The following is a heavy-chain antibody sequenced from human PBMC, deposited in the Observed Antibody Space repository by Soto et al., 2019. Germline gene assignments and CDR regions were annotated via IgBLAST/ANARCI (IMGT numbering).Heavy chain of an antibody. J-gene: IGHJ4*02. CDR3: ARGALGNYYQDS. V-gene: IGHV3-74*01. D-gene: IGHD3-10*01. Sequence: PGGAPRLSCATSGFTFSRDWVHWVRPAPGKGLVWVSRINSDGTRTNYADYAMGRFTISRDNAKNTLYLQMNSLRAEDTAVYFCARGALGNYYQDSWGQGTPVTVSS. CDR1: GFTFSRDW. CDR2: INSDGTRT.